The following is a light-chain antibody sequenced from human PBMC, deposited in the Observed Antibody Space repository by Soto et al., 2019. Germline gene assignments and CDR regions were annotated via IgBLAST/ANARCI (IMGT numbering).Light chain of an antibody. CDR1: RSISDW. J-gene: IGKJ1*01. Sequence: DIQMTQSPSTLSPSVGDRVTITCRASRSISDWLAWYQQKPGKAPELLSFDASSLKSGDPSRFSGSGSGTEFTLTISRLQPDDVATDDCLQYSSHSGTFGEGTKVVIK. CDR3: LQYSSHSGT. V-gene: IGKV1-5*01. CDR2: DAS.